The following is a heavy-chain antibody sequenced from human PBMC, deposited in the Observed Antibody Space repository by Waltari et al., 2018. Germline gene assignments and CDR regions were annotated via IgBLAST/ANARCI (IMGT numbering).Heavy chain of an antibody. Sequence: QVQLVQSGAEVKKHGSSVKVYCKASGGTFSSCAISWVRQAPGQGLEWMGGIIPICGTANYAQKFQGRVTITADESTSTAYMELSSLRSEDTAVYYCARDGDGYKHWYFDLWGRGTLVTVSS. CDR3: ARDGDGYKHWYFDL. J-gene: IGHJ2*01. V-gene: IGHV1-69*13. CDR2: IIPICGTA. CDR1: GGTFSSCA. D-gene: IGHD5-12*01.